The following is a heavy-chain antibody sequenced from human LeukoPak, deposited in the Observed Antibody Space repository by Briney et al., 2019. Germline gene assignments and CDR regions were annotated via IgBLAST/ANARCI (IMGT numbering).Heavy chain of an antibody. CDR1: GGSISSSSYY. CDR3: ARGGIAAAGTDY. J-gene: IGHJ4*02. D-gene: IGHD6-13*01. CDR2: IYYSGST. Sequence: SETLSLTCNVSGGSISSSSYYWGWIRQPPGKGLEWIGSIYYSGSTYYNPSLKSRVTISVDTSKNQFSLKLSSVTAADTAVYYCARGGIAAAGTDYWGQGTLVTVSS. V-gene: IGHV4-39*07.